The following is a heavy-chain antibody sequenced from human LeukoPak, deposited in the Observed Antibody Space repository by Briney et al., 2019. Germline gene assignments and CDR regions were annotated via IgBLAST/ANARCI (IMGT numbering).Heavy chain of an antibody. D-gene: IGHD4-17*01. CDR2: IIPIFGTA. Sequence: SVKVSCKASGGTFSSYAISWVRQAPGQGLERMGGIIPIFGTANYAQKFQGRVTITADESTSTAYVELSSLRSEDTAVYYCASPNDYGDYYPPDYWGQGTLVTVSS. V-gene: IGHV1-69*01. CDR3: ASPNDYGDYYPPDY. CDR1: GGTFSSYA. J-gene: IGHJ4*02.